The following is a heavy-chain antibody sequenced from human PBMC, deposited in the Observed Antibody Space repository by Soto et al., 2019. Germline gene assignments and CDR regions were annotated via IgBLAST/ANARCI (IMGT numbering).Heavy chain of an antibody. D-gene: IGHD2-15*01. CDR1: GFSLTTTGVG. J-gene: IGHJ4*02. CDR2: IYWDDDK. CDR3: AHRAVLCSGGTCYSHPFDF. Sequence: QITLKESGPTLVKPTQTLTLTCTFSGFSLTTTGVGVGWIRQPPGKALEWLAIIYWDDDKRYSPSLKSRLTITKDTSKNQVVLTMTNMDPEDTATYFCAHRAVLCSGGTCYSHPFDFWGQGTLVTVSS. V-gene: IGHV2-5*02.